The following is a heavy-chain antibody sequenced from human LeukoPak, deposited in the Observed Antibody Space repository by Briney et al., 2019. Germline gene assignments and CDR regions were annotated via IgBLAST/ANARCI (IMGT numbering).Heavy chain of an antibody. J-gene: IGHJ5*02. CDR1: GYTFTGYF. CDR3: ARALPVAGAGWFDP. V-gene: IGHV1-2*02. Sequence: ASVKVSCKASGYTFTGYFIHWVRQAPGQGLEWMGWINPNNGGTKYAQKFQDRVTMTRDTSISTAYMELSRLRSDDTAVYYCARALPVAGAGWFDPGGQGTWVTVSS. D-gene: IGHD6-19*01. CDR2: INPNNGGT.